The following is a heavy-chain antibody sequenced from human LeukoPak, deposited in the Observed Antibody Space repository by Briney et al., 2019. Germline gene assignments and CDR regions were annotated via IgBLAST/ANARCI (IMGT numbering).Heavy chain of an antibody. CDR2: ISPTSTYM. CDR3: ARVDVGWPYYFDY. V-gene: IGHV3-21*01. J-gene: IGHJ4*02. D-gene: IGHD6-19*01. CDR1: GFTFSTYS. Sequence: NAGGSLRLSCAASGFTFSTYSMNWVRQVPGKGLEWVSSISPTSTYMYYADSLEGRFPISRDNAENSLYLQMNSLRAEDTAVYYCARVDVGWPYYFDYWGQGTLVTVSS.